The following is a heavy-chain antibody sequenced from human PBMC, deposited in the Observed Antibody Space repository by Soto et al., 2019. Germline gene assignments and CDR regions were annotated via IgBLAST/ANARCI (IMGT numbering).Heavy chain of an antibody. CDR2: IIPIFGTA. Sequence: SVKVSCKASGGTFSSYAISWVRQAPGQGLEWMGGIIPIFGTANYAQKFQGRVTITADESTSTAYMELSSLRSEDTAVYYCARDFVVVPAAVDYGMDVWGQGTTVT. D-gene: IGHD2-2*01. CDR3: ARDFVVVPAAVDYGMDV. V-gene: IGHV1-69*13. CDR1: GGTFSSYA. J-gene: IGHJ6*02.